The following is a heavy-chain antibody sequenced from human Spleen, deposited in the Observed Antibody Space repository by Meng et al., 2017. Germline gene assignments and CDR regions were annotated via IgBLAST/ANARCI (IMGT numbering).Heavy chain of an antibody. CDR2: IYHSGST. CDR1: GYSISSGYY. Sequence: SETLSLTCTVSGYSISSGYYWGWIRQPPGKGLEWIGSIYHSGSTYYNPSLKSRVTISVDTSKNQFSLKLSSVTAADTAVYYCARDLAAVATFDYWGQGTLVTVYS. J-gene: IGHJ4*02. D-gene: IGHD5-12*01. V-gene: IGHV4-38-2*02. CDR3: ARDLAAVATFDY.